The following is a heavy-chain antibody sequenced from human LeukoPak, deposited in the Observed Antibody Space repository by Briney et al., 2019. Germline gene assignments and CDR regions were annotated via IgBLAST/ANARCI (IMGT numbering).Heavy chain of an antibody. J-gene: IGHJ6*02. CDR1: GGSISGYY. V-gene: IGHV4-59*08. CDR3: ARHTGYSYYYCGMDV. CDR2: IYYSGST. D-gene: IGHD5-24*01. Sequence: SETLSLTCTVSGGSISGYYCSWIRQPPGKGLEWIGYIYYSGSTNYNPSLKSRVTISVDTSKNQFSLKLSSVTAADTAVYYCARHTGYSYYYCGMDVWGQGTTVTVSS.